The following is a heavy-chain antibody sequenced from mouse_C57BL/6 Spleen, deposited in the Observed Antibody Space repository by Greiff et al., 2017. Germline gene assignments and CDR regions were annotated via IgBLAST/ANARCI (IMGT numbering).Heavy chain of an antibody. CDR3: ARESSYAMDY. J-gene: IGHJ4*01. D-gene: IGHD1-1*01. CDR1: GYTFTSYT. V-gene: IGHV1-4*01. CDR2: INPSSGYT. Sequence: QVQLKESGAELARPGASVKMSCKASGYTFTSYTMHWVKQRPGQGLEWIGYINPSSGYTKYNQKFQDKATLTADKSSSTAYMQLSSLTSEDSAVYYCARESSYAMDYWGQGTSVTVSS.